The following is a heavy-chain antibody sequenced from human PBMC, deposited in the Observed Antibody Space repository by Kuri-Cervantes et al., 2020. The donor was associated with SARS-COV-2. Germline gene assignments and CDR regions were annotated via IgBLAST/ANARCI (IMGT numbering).Heavy chain of an antibody. CDR1: GFTFSSYG. Sequence: GGSLRLSCAASGFTFSSYGMHWVRQAPGKGLEWVAFIRYDRSNKYYADSVKGRFTISRDNSKNTLYLQMNSLRAEDTAVYYCAKDGGDYDFWSGYYTSGDYDAFDIWGQGTMVTVSS. CDR2: IRYDRSNK. D-gene: IGHD3-3*01. CDR3: AKDGGDYDFWSGYYTSGDYDAFDI. V-gene: IGHV3-30*02. J-gene: IGHJ3*02.